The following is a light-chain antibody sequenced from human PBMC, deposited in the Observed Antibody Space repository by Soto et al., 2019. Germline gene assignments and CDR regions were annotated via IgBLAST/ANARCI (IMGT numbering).Light chain of an antibody. V-gene: IGKV3-20*01. Sequence: EIVLTQTPGTLSLSPGDRATLSCRASQSVNNKYLAWYQQKPGQAPRLLIYLGSTRASGIPDRFSGSGSGTDFTLTIRRLEPEDFAVYYCQQYDSSPLTFGQGTKVDFK. J-gene: IGKJ1*01. CDR3: QQYDSSPLT. CDR2: LGS. CDR1: QSVNNKY.